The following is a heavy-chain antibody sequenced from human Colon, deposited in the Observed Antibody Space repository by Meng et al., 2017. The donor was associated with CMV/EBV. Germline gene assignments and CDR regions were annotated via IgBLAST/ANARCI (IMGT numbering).Heavy chain of an antibody. CDR1: NGSISNSY. Sequence: SETLSLTCTVSNGSISNSYCSWIRQSPGKGLEWIGHMYQGGSTKYNPSLESRITMSVDTSKNQFSLRLSSVTAADTAVYCCAKVGLGATTEIYYFDSWGPGTLVTVSS. CDR3: AKVGLGATTEIYYFDS. CDR2: MYQGGST. D-gene: IGHD1-26*01. V-gene: IGHV4-59*01. J-gene: IGHJ4*02.